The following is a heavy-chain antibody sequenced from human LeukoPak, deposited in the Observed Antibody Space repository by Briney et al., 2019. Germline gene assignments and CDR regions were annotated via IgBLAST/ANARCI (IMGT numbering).Heavy chain of an antibody. CDR3: AAGYSGSYHDAFDI. D-gene: IGHD1-26*01. J-gene: IGHJ3*02. Sequence: GASVKVSCKASGFTFTSSAMQWVRQARGQRLEWIGWIVVGSGNTNYAQKFQGRVTITRDMSTSTAYMELSSLRSEDTAVYYCAAGYSGSYHDAFDIWGQGTMVTVSS. V-gene: IGHV1-58*02. CDR2: IVVGSGNT. CDR1: GFTFTSSA.